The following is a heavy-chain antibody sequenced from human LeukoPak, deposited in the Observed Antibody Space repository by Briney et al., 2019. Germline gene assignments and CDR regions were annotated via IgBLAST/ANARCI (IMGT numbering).Heavy chain of an antibody. CDR3: ARLDCSSTSCFFDY. CDR1: GYTSTGYY. CDR2: INPNSGGT. V-gene: IGHV1-2*02. J-gene: IGHJ4*01. D-gene: IGHD2-2*01. Sequence: AASVKVSCKASGYTSTGYYMHWVRQAPGQGLEWMGWINPNSGGTNYAQKFQGRATMTRDTSISTAYMELSRLRSDDTSVYYCARLDCSSTSCFFDYWGQGTLVTVSS.